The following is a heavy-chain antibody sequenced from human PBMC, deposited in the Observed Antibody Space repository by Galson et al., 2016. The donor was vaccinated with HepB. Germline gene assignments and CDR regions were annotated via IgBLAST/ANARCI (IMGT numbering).Heavy chain of an antibody. CDR1: ADRFSSYW. D-gene: IGHD6-19*01. Sequence: QSGAEVKKPGESLRISCKGSADRFSSYWISWVRQKPGKGLEWMGRIDLSDSYTTYSPSFQGHVTISGDKSINTAYLQWSSLKASDTAMYYCARHGIAVAANYYYNGMDVWGQGTTVTVSS. J-gene: IGHJ6*02. CDR2: IDLSDSYT. V-gene: IGHV5-10-1*01. CDR3: ARHGIAVAANYYYNGMDV.